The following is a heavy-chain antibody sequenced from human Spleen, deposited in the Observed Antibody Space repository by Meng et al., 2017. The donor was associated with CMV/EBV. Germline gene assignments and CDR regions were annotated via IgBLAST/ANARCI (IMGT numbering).Heavy chain of an antibody. CDR2: IHPNSGGT. CDR1: TLTDHF. Sequence: TLTDHFIHWVRQAPGQGLEWMGWIHPNSGGTNYAEKFQGRVTISRQTSIRTAYMELSRLRSDDTAFYYCARGVVSTYYFGSSGYSDSWGQGTLVTVSS. D-gene: IGHD3-22*01. CDR3: ARGVVSTYYFGSSGYSDS. V-gene: IGHV1-2*02. J-gene: IGHJ5*01.